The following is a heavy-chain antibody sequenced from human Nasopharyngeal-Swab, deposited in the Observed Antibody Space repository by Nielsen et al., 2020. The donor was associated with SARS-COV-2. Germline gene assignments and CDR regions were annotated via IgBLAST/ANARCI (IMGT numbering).Heavy chain of an antibody. J-gene: IGHJ6*02. Sequence: SETLSLTCTVSDGSISSSTYYWAWIRQPPGKGLEWIGSIYYSGSTHYNPSLKSRVTISADTSKNQFSLKLRSVTAADTAVYYCARQGPYVSYGPSKVWGQGTTVTVSS. CDR2: IYYSGST. V-gene: IGHV4-39*01. CDR1: DGSISSSTYY. CDR3: ARQGPYVSYGPSKV. D-gene: IGHD3-16*01.